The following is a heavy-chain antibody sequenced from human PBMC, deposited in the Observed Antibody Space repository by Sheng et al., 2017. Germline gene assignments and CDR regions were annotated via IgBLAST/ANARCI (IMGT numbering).Heavy chain of an antibody. CDR1: GFTFSAYE. D-gene: IGHD1-20*01. V-gene: IGHV3-30*03. Sequence: QVQLVESGGGVVQPGRSRRLSCVASGFTFSAYEMYWVRQAPGKGLEWVAVISYDGSDVQYVDSVKGRFTISRDNAKNTLYLQMSSLRPEDTAVYFCARHRVAYSTNWYAQYWGQGVQVTVSP. CDR2: ISYDGSDV. J-gene: IGHJ4*02. CDR3: ARHRVAYSTNWYAQY.